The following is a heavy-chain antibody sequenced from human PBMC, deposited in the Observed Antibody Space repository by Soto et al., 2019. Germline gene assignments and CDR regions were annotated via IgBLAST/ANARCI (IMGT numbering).Heavy chain of an antibody. J-gene: IGHJ5*01. D-gene: IGHD6-19*01. CDR3: ARGFSGWFDF. CDR1: GFTFSIYW. CDR2: INLDGSES. Sequence: EVQLLESGGGLVQPGQSLRLSCAASGFTFSIYWMAWVRQAPGKGLEWVANINLDGSESYSVDSVKGRFTLSRDNAKNSLYLQMNSLRAEDTAVYYCARGFSGWFDFWGQGTMVTVSS. V-gene: IGHV3-7*03.